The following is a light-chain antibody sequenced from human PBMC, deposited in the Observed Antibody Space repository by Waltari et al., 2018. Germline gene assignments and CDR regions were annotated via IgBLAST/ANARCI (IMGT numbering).Light chain of an antibody. CDR3: QSYDTSLSVV. J-gene: IGLJ2*01. V-gene: IGLV1-40*01. Sequence: QSVLTQPPSVSGAPGQRVSVSCTGTGSNLGAGYDVHWYQQLPGTAPRLLIYGTSSRPPGAPDRVFGSQSGTAASLAITGLQAEDEADYYCQSYDTSLSVVFGGGTKLTVL. CDR2: GTS. CDR1: GSNLGAGYD.